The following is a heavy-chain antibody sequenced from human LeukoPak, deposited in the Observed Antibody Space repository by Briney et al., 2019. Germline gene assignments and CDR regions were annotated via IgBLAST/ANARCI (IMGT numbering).Heavy chain of an antibody. J-gene: IGHJ4*02. V-gene: IGHV3-48*03. CDR1: GFTFSSYE. CDR2: ISSSGSTI. CDR3: AGVPTYYYDSSGRAGPFGY. Sequence: GGSLRLSCAASGFTFSSYEMNWVRQAPGKGLEWVSYISSSGSTIYYADSVKGRFTISRDNAKNSLYLQMNSLRAEDTAVYYCAGVPTYYYDSSGRAGPFGYWGQGTLVTVPS. D-gene: IGHD3-22*01.